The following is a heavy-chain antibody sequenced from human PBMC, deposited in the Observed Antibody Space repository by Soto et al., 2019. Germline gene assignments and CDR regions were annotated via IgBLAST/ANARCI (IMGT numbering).Heavy chain of an antibody. CDR2: IYYSGST. D-gene: IGHD1-20*01. J-gene: IGHJ4*02. CDR3: ARHDHGITGHGEDY. CDR1: GGSISSSSYY. V-gene: IGHV4-39*01. Sequence: PSEILSLTCTVSGGSISSSSYYWGWIRQPPGKGLEWIGSIYYSGSTYYNPSLKSRVTISVDTSKNQFSLKLSSVTAADTAVYYCARHDHGITGHGEDYWGQGTLVAVSS.